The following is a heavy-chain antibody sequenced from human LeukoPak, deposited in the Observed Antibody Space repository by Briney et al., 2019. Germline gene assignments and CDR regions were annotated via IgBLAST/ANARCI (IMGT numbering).Heavy chain of an antibody. V-gene: IGHV3-53*01. CDR2: IYSGGST. CDR3: ASISYGYYFDY. D-gene: IGHD5-18*01. Sequence: GGSLRLSCAASGFTVSSNYMSWVRQAPRKGLEWVSVIYSGGSTYYADSVKGRFTISRDNSKNTLYLQMNSLRAEDTAVYYCASISYGYYFDYWGQGTLVTVSS. CDR1: GFTVSSNY. J-gene: IGHJ4*02.